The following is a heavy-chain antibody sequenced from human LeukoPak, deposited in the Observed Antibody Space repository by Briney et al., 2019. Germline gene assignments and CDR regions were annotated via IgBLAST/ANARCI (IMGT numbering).Heavy chain of an antibody. D-gene: IGHD6-13*01. J-gene: IGHJ4*02. CDR1: GFTFSSYA. CDR3: ARGQWHSTSWSFFDY. CDR2: ISYDGSNK. V-gene: IGHV3-30-3*01. Sequence: PGRSLRLSCAASGFTFSSYAMHWVRQAPGKGLEWVAVISYDGSNKYYADSVKGRFTISRDNSKNTLYLQMNSLRAEDTAVYYCARGQWHSTSWSFFDYWGRGVLVTVSS.